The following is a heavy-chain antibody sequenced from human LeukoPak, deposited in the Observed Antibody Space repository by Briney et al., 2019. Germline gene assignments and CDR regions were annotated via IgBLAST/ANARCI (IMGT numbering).Heavy chain of an antibody. V-gene: IGHV3-64*05. CDR1: GFTFSSYV. J-gene: IGHJ4*02. CDR2: ISGDGAST. D-gene: IGHD3-3*01. Sequence: GGSLRLSCSASGFTFSSYVMHWVRQAPGKGLEYAPGISGDGASTYYAESVKGRFTISRDNSKNTLYVQMTSLRAEDTAVYYCVYQVQGVVKWGQGTLVTVSS. CDR3: VYQVQGVVK.